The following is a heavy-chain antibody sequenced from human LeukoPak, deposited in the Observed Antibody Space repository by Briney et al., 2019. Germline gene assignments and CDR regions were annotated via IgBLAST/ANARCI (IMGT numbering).Heavy chain of an antibody. CDR3: ARDSSSGYSYYYYYYMDV. CDR2: IKQDGSEK. CDR1: GFTFSNYW. Sequence: GGSLRLSCAASGFTFSNYWMSWVRQAPGKGLEWVANIKQDGSEKYYVDSVKGRFTISRDNAKNSLYLQMNSLRAEDTAVYYCARDSSSGYSYYYYYYMDVWGKGTTVTVSS. J-gene: IGHJ6*03. V-gene: IGHV3-7*01. D-gene: IGHD6-19*01.